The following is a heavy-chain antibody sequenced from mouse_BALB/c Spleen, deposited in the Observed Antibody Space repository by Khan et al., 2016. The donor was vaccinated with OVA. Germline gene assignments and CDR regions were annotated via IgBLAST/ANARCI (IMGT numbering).Heavy chain of an antibody. CDR2: KWGDGST. Sequence: QVQLKESGPGLVAPSQSLSITCTVSGFSLTDYGINWVRQPPGKGLEWLGMKWGDGSTDYNSALKSRLSFSKDNSKSQVFLKMNSLQTDDSDRYYRARELRLGGFTYWGQGTLVTVSA. V-gene: IGHV2-6-7*01. CDR3: ARELRLGGFTY. J-gene: IGHJ3*01. CDR1: GFSLTDYG. D-gene: IGHD1-2*01.